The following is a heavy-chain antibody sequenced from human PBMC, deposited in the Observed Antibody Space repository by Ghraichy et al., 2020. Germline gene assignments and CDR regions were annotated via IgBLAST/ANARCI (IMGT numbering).Heavy chain of an antibody. V-gene: IGHV5-10-1*01. CDR3: ARHPKVLATSGPRY. CDR2: MDPSDSYS. Sequence: GESLNISCKGSGDSFTNYWISWVRQMHGKGLELMGRMDPSDSYSTYGPSFQGHVTPLVDKSINTAYVQWSSLKASDTAMYFCARHPKVLATSGPRYWGQGTLVTVSS. J-gene: IGHJ4*02. CDR1: GDSFTNYW. D-gene: IGHD6-13*01.